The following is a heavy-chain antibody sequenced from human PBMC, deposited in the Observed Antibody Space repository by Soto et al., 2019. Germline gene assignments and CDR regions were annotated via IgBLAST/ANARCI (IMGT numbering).Heavy chain of an antibody. CDR1: GFTFSAYD. D-gene: IGHD2-8*02. V-gene: IGHV3-13*01. Sequence: EVQLVESGGGLVQPGGSLRLSCAASGFTFSAYDMHWVRQPTGKGLEWVSAIGTLHDTYYPDSLKGRFTISRENAKNSLYLQMNSLTTGDPAVYYCARQASYWHGGGGWFDPWGQGTLVTVSS. CDR3: ARQASYWHGGGGWFDP. J-gene: IGHJ5*02. CDR2: IGTLHDT.